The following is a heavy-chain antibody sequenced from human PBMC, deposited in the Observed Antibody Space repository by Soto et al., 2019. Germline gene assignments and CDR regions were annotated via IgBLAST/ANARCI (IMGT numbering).Heavy chain of an antibody. V-gene: IGHV4-38-2*02. Sequence: SETLSLTCAVSGYSISSGYYWGWIRQPPGKGLEWIGSIYHSGSTYYNPSLKSRVTISVDTSKNQFSLKLSSVTAADTAVYYCARDLTTVVTPGAFDIWGQGTMVTVSS. CDR2: IYHSGST. CDR1: GYSISSGYY. D-gene: IGHD4-17*01. CDR3: ARDLTTVVTPGAFDI. J-gene: IGHJ3*02.